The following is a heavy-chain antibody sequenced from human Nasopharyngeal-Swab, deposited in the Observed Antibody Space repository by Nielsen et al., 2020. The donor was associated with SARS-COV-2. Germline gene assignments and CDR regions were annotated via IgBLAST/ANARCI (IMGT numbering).Heavy chain of an antibody. CDR3: AREPQLGEEDWFDP. D-gene: IGHD7-27*01. Sequence: GGSLRLSCAASGFTFSSYWMHWVRQAPGKGLVWVSRINSDGSSTSYADSVKGRFTISRDNAKNTLYLQMNSPRAEDTAVYYCAREPQLGEEDWFDPWGQGTLVTVSS. CDR2: INSDGSST. V-gene: IGHV3-74*01. J-gene: IGHJ5*02. CDR1: GFTFSSYW.